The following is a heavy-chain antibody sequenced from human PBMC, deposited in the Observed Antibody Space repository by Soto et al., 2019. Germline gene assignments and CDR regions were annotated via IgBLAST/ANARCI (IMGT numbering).Heavy chain of an antibody. D-gene: IGHD5-18*01. CDR3: AKDRYSYGSGGYFDY. CDR1: GFTFNNYG. J-gene: IGHJ4*02. V-gene: IGHV3-30*18. CDR2: TSYDGSDP. Sequence: QVQLVESGGGVVQPGRFLRLSCAASGFTFNNYGMHWVRQAPGKGLEWVAVTSYDGSDPYYADSVKGRFTISRDNSKNTLHLQMNSLRAEDTAVYYCAKDRYSYGSGGYFDYWGQGTLVTVSS.